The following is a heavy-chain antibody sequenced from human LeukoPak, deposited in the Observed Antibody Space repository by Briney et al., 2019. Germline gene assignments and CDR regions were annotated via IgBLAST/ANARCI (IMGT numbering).Heavy chain of an antibody. CDR3: ARATETSWGLVVY. Sequence: ASVKVSCKASGYTFTNYYIRWVRQTPGQGLEWMGWISAYNGNTNYAQKLQGRVTMTTDTSTSTAYMELRSLRSDDTAVYYFARATETSWGLVVYWGQGTLVTVSS. J-gene: IGHJ4*02. D-gene: IGHD4-17*01. CDR2: ISAYNGNT. V-gene: IGHV1-18*01. CDR1: GYTFTNYY.